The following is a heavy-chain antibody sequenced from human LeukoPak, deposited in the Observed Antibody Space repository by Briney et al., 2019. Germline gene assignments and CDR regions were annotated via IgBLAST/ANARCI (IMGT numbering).Heavy chain of an antibody. CDR1: GFTFRNAW. CDR3: TTDQWLVSTFDY. V-gene: IGHV3-15*01. CDR2: IKSKTDGGTT. J-gene: IGHJ4*02. Sequence: GGSLRLSCAASGFTFRNAWMNWVRQAPGKGLEWVGRIKSKTDGGTTDYAAPVKGRFTISRDDSKNTLYLQMNSLKTEDTAVYYCTTDQWLVSTFDYWGQGTLVTVSS. D-gene: IGHD6-19*01.